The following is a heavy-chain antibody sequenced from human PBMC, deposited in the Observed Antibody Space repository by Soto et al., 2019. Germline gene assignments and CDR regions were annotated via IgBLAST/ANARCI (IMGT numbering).Heavy chain of an antibody. D-gene: IGHD3-16*01. CDR1: GFTFSSYA. V-gene: IGHV3-64D*08. CDR3: VKDALGGYVKAPGGERGWFDP. Sequence: EVQLVESGGGLVQPGGSLRLSCSASGFTFSSYAMHWVRQAPGKGLEHVSAISSNGGSTYYADSVKGRFTISRDNSKNTLYLQMSSLRAEDTAVYYCVKDALGGYVKAPGGERGWFDPWGQGTLVTVSS. CDR2: ISSNGGST. J-gene: IGHJ5*02.